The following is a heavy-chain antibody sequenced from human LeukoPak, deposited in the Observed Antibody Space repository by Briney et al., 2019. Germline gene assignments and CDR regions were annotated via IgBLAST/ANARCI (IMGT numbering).Heavy chain of an antibody. V-gene: IGHV4-59*01. CDR2: IYYTGRT. Sequence: SETLSLTCTVSGGSISSYYWSWIRQPPGKGLGWIGFIYYTGRTNSNPALKSRVAISVDTSKNQYSLELTSVTAADTAVDYCARDGDSSGYQDYWGQGTLVTVSS. J-gene: IGHJ4*02. D-gene: IGHD3-22*01. CDR3: ARDGDSSGYQDY. CDR1: GGSISSYY.